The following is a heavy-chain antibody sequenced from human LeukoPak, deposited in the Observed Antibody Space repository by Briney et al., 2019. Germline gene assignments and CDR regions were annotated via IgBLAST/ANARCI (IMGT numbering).Heavy chain of an antibody. CDR2: IYYSGST. Sequence: PSETLSLTCTVSGGSISSYYWSWIRQPPGKGLEWIGHIYYSGSTNYNPSLKSRVTISVDTSKNMFSLKLSSVTAAETAVYYCARQIVVKTEFDYWGQGTLVTVSS. CDR1: GGSISSYY. D-gene: IGHD1-26*01. V-gene: IGHV4-59*08. CDR3: ARQIVVKTEFDY. J-gene: IGHJ4*02.